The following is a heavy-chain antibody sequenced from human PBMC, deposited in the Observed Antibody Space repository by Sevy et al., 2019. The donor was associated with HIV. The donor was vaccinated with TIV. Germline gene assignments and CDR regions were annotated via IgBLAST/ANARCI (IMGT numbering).Heavy chain of an antibody. D-gene: IGHD1-26*01. V-gene: IGHV1-18*01. CDR2: ITPNNGNT. J-gene: IGHJ1*01. CDR3: ARAPSGSQGPGQYFHH. CDR1: GYTFTNYH. Sequence: ASVKVSCKASGYTFTNYHITWVRQAPGQGLEWMGWITPNNGNTNYARRLQGRVTMTTDTSTATAYMELRNLRSHDTAVYFCARAPSGSQGPGQYFHHWGQGTLVTVSS.